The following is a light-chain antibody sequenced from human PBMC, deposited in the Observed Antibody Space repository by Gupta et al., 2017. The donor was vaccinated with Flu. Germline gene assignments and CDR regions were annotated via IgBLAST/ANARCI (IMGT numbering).Light chain of an antibody. V-gene: IGKV3-20*01. CDR3: QQDSSSNI. CDR2: GAS. CDR1: QSVSSSY. Sequence: EIVLTQSPGTLSLSRGERATLSCRASQSVSSSYLAWYQQKPGQAPRLIIYGASSRDTGITDRFSGGGDGKDFTLTSSRREYEDFAVYYGQQDSSSNIFGQGTKLEIK. J-gene: IGKJ2*01.